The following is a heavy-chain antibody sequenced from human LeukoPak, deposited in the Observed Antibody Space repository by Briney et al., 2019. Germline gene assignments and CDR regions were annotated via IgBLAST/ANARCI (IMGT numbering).Heavy chain of an antibody. V-gene: IGHV4-39*07. CDR2: IYYSGST. D-gene: IGHD3-22*01. Sequence: SETLSLTCTVSGGSISSSSYYWGWIRQPPGKGLEWIGSIYYSGSTYYNPSLKSRVTISVDTSKNQFSLKLSSVTAADTAVYYCARGFSGRYYYDSSGRRTNWFDPWGQGTLVTVSS. CDR3: ARGFSGRYYYDSSGRRTNWFDP. J-gene: IGHJ5*02. CDR1: GGSISSSSYY.